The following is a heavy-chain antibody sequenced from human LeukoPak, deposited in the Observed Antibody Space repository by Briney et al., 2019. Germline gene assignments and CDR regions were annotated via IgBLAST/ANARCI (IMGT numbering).Heavy chain of an antibody. CDR3: ARVAAADSFDY. D-gene: IGHD6-13*01. CDR2: IIPIFGTA. J-gene: IGHJ4*02. V-gene: IGHV1-69*06. Sequence: SVKVSCKASGGTFGSYAISWVRQAPGQGLEWMGGIIPIFGTANYAQKFQGRVTITADKSTSTAYMELSSLRSEDTAVYYCARVAAADSFDYWGQGTLVTVSS. CDR1: GGTFGSYA.